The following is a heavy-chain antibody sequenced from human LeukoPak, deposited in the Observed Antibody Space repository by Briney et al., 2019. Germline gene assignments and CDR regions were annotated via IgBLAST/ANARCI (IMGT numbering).Heavy chain of an antibody. V-gene: IGHV4-34*01. CDR1: GGSFSGYY. Sequence: SETLSLTCAVYGGSFSGYYWSWIRQPPGKGLEWIGEINHSGSTNYNPSLKSRVTISVDTSKNQFSLKLSSVTAADTAVYYCARREYSSSSWAYYFDYWGQGTLVTGTS. D-gene: IGHD6-6*01. CDR2: INHSGST. J-gene: IGHJ4*02. CDR3: ARREYSSSSWAYYFDY.